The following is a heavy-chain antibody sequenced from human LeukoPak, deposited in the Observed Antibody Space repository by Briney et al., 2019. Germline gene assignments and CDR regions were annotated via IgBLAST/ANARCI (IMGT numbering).Heavy chain of an antibody. Sequence: GESLKISCKGSGYSFTSYWIGWVRQMPGKGLEWMGIIYPSDSDTRYSPSFQGQVTISADKSISTAYLQWSSLKASGTAMYYCARPAYGGNSRWEFDYWGQGTLVTVSS. J-gene: IGHJ4*02. D-gene: IGHD4-23*01. CDR2: IYPSDSDT. CDR3: ARPAYGGNSRWEFDY. CDR1: GYSFTSYW. V-gene: IGHV5-51*01.